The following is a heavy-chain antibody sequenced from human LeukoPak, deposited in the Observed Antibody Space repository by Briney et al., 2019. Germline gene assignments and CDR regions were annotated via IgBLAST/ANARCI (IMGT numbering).Heavy chain of an antibody. D-gene: IGHD3-9*01. J-gene: IGHJ3*02. CDR1: GGSFSGYY. CDR3: ARGGILRYFDWLLPPHDAFDI. CDR2: INHSGST. Sequence: PETLSLTCAVYGGSFSGYYWSWIRQPPGKGLEWIGEINHSGSTNYNPSLKSRVTISVDTSKNQFSLKLSSVTAADTAVYYCARGGILRYFDWLLPPHDAFDIWGQGTMVTVSS. V-gene: IGHV4-34*01.